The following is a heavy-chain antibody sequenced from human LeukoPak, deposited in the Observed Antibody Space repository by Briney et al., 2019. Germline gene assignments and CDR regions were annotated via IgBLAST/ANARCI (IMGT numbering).Heavy chain of an antibody. D-gene: IGHD6-13*01. Sequence: SGTLSLTCAVSGGSISSSNWWSWVRPPPGKGLEWIGEIYHSGSTNYNPSLKSRVTISVDKSKNQFSLKLSSVTAADTAVYYCARGAAAGTWYNWFDPWGQGTLVAVSS. V-gene: IGHV4-4*02. CDR3: ARGAAAGTWYNWFDP. CDR2: IYHSGST. CDR1: GGSISSSNW. J-gene: IGHJ5*02.